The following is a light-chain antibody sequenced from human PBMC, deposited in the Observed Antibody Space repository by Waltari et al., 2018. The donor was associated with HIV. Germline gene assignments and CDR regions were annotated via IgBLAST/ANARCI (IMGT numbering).Light chain of an antibody. Sequence: QSVLTQPPSVSAAPGQKITIPCPGSRPNIGHNYVSWYQQLPGTAPKLLIYDNHKRPSGIPDRLSGSKSGTSATLGITGLQTGDEADYYCGTWDSSLSAGVFGGGTKVTVL. CDR3: GTWDSSLSAGV. CDR1: RPNIGHNY. V-gene: IGLV1-51*01. CDR2: DNH. J-gene: IGLJ2*01.